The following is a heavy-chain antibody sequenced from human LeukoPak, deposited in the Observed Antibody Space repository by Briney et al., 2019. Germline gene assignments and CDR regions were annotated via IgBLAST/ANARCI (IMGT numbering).Heavy chain of an antibody. D-gene: IGHD1-7*01. J-gene: IGHJ5*02. V-gene: IGHV4-61*01. Sequence: PSETLSLTCTVSGGSFCSGSYNWSWIRRPSGKGLEWIGYIYYSGSTNYNPSLKSRVTISVDTSKNQFSLKLSSVTAADTAVYYCAREDWNYSLRWFDPWGQGTLVTVSS. CDR1: GGSFCSGSYN. CDR2: IYYSGST. CDR3: AREDWNYSLRWFDP.